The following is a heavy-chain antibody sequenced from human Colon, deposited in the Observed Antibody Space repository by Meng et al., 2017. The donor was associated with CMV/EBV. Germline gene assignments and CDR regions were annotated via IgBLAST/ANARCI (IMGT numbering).Heavy chain of an antibody. CDR3: ATRIRRFLEWLTGPVDY. CDR1: GYTLTELS. V-gene: IGHV1-24*01. J-gene: IGHJ4*02. D-gene: IGHD3-3*01. CDR2: FDPEDGET. Sequence: ASVKVSCKVSGYTLTELSMHWVRQAPGKGLEWMGGFDPEDGETIYAQKFQGRVTMPEDTSTDTAYMELSSLRSEDTAVYYCATRIRRFLEWLTGPVDYWGQGTLVTVSS.